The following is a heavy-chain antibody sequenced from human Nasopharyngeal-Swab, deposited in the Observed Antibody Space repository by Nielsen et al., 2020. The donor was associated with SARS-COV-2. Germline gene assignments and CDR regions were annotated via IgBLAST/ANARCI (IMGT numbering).Heavy chain of an antibody. CDR1: GFSFVEHA. J-gene: IGHJ4*02. V-gene: IGHV3-9*01. CDR3: AKARRTDTYGYECFDS. CDR2: ITWNSGNK. Sequence: GGSLRLSCAASGFSFVEHAMHWVRQPPGKGLEWVPGITWNSGNKGYAESVQGRFTISRDNAKNSLYLQMNSLRAEDPALYYCAKARRTDTYGYECFDSWGQGTLVTVSS. D-gene: IGHD5-18*01.